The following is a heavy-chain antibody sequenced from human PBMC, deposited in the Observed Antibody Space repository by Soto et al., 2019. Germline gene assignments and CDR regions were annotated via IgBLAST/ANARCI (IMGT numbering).Heavy chain of an antibody. CDR3: ARVTLINTVTNQWSFDY. J-gene: IGHJ4*02. CDR1: GGSVSSGSYY. Sequence: LSLTCTVSGGSVSSGSYYWSWIRQPPGKGLEWIGYIYYSGSTNYNPSLKSRVTISVDTSKNQFSLKLSSVTAADTAVYYCARVTLINTVTNQWSFDYWGQGTLVTVSS. D-gene: IGHD4-17*01. V-gene: IGHV4-61*01. CDR2: IYYSGST.